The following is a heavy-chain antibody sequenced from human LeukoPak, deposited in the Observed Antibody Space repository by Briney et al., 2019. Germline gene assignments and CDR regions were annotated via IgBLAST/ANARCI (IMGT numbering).Heavy chain of an antibody. V-gene: IGHV3-21*01. CDR1: GFTFSSYS. J-gene: IGHJ4*02. Sequence: PGGSLRLSCAASGFTFSSYSMNWVRQAPGKGLEWVSSISSSSSYIYYADSVKGRFTISRDNAKNSLYLQMNSLRAEDTAVYYCARARLRWERYFDYWGQRTLVTVSS. CDR2: ISSSSSYI. CDR3: ARARLRWERYFDY. D-gene: IGHD4-23*01.